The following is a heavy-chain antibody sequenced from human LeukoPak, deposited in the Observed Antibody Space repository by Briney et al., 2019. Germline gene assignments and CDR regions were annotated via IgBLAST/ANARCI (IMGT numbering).Heavy chain of an antibody. J-gene: IGHJ4*02. CDR2: IDPSDSYT. Sequence: PGESLKISSKGSGDKFNNYWSTWVRQMPGKGREWMGRIDPSDSYTTDRPSFQGHVTISADKSINTAYLQWSSLKASDTAMYFCARQNQDTYDLHWGQGALVTVSS. D-gene: IGHD1-14*01. V-gene: IGHV5-10-1*01. CDR1: GDKFNNYW. CDR3: ARQNQDTYDLH.